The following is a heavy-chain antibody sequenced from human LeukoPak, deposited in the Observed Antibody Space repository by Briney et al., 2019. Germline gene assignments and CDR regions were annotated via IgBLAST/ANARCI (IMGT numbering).Heavy chain of an antibody. D-gene: IGHD3-22*01. CDR1: GFTFSNAW. CDR2: IKSKTDGGTT. V-gene: IGHV3-15*01. Sequence: PGGSLRLSCAASGFTFSNAWMSWVRQAPGKGLEWVGRIKSKTDGGTTDYAAPVKGRFTISRDDSKTTLYLQMNSLKTEDTAVYYCTTDLYQRITMIPAGDYWGQGTLVTVSS. J-gene: IGHJ4*02. CDR3: TTDLYQRITMIPAGDY.